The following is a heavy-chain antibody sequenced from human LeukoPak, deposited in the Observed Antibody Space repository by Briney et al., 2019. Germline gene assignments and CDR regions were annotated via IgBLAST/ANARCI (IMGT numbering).Heavy chain of an antibody. D-gene: IGHD1-14*01. V-gene: IGHV4-4*07. Sequence: PETLSLNCSVSGGSIISYYWSWIRQPAGKGLEWICRIHSSGSTNYNPSLKGRVTLSVDTARNQLSLTLQSVKAADTATYYCTRGGTRNDYWGRRTRVTVSS. CDR3: TRGGTRNDY. CDR2: IHSSGST. J-gene: IGHJ4*02. CDR1: GGSIISYY.